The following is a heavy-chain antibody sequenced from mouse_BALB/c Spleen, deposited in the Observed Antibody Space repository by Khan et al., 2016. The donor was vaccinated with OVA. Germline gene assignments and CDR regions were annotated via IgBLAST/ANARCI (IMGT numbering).Heavy chain of an antibody. CDR3: ASELGRYYALDY. J-gene: IGHJ4*01. CDR2: ISYSGST. CDR1: GYSITSDYA. V-gene: IGHV3-2*02. Sequence: EVQLQESGPGLVKPSQSLSLTCTVTGYSITSDYAWNWIRQFPGNKLEWMGYISYSGSTTYNPSLKSRISITRDTSKAQFFLQLKSVTSEDTATYYWASELGRYYALDYWGQGTSVTVSS. D-gene: IGHD4-1*01.